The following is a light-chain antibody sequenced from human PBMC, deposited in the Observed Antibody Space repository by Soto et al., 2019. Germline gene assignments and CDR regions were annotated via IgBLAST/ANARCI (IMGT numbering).Light chain of an antibody. CDR1: QSVSSN. J-gene: IGKJ1*01. V-gene: IGKV3-15*01. CDR3: QQFNNWPRT. CDR2: GAS. Sequence: EIVMTQSPATLSVSPGERATLPCRASQSVSSNLVWYQQKPGQAPRLLTYGASTRATGIPARFSGSGSGTEFTLTISSLQSEDFAVYYCQQFNNWPRTFGQGTKVDIK.